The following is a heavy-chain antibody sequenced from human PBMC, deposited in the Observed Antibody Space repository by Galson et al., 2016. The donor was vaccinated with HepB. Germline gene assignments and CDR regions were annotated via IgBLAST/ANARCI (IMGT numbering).Heavy chain of an antibody. CDR2: IYSSGKT. V-gene: IGHV4-39*07. D-gene: IGHD1-7*01. J-gene: IGHJ1*01. CDR1: GGSISSTTSS. Sequence: SETLSLTCSVSGGSISSTTSSWTWIRQSSGGGLEWIGTIYSSGKTYYDLSLKSRVTISVDKSKNQSSLKMTSVTAADPAVYYCAKGLAGIWNYPIWGQGILGTVSS. CDR3: AKGLAGIWNYPI.